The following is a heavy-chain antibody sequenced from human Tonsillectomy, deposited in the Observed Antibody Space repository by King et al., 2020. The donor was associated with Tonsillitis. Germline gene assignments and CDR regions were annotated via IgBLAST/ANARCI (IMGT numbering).Heavy chain of an antibody. CDR2: IYNSGST. V-gene: IGHV4-30-2*01. D-gene: IGHD2-2*01. Sequence: LQLQESGSGLVKPSQTLSLTCAVSGGSISSGGYSWSWIRQPPGKGLEWIGYIYNSGSTYYNPSLKSRVTISVDRSKNQYSLKLSSVTDADTTVYYCARNLSPSKPTYWACSSTRCYDADPDWYFCLWGRGTLGTVSS. CDR1: GGSISSGGYS. J-gene: IGHJ2*01. CDR3: ARNLSPSKPTYWACSSTRCYDADPDWYFCL.